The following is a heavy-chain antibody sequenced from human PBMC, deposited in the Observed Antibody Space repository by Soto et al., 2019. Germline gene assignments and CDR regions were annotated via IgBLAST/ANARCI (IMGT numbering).Heavy chain of an antibody. CDR1: GGSISSSSYY. V-gene: IGHV4-39*01. J-gene: IGHJ4*02. CDR2: IYYSGST. CDR3: ARLTQGSRRVAGPRLSDY. D-gene: IGHD6-19*01. Sequence: SETLSLTCTVSGGSISSSSYYWGWIRQPPGKGLEWIGSIYYSGSTYYNPSLKSRVTISVDTSKNQFSLKLSSVTAADTAVYYCARLTQGSRRVAGPRLSDYWGQGTLVTVSS.